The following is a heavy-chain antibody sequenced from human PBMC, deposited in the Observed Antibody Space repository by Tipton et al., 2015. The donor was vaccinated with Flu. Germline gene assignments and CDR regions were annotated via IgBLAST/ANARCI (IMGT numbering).Heavy chain of an antibody. CDR1: GSSISSYY. CDR2: IYYTGST. J-gene: IGHJ6*02. CDR3: ARDRYHGIDV. V-gene: IGHV4-59*01. Sequence: TLSLTCTVSGSSISSYYWSRIRQPPGKGLEWIAYIYYTGSTNYNPSLKSRVTMSVDTSKNQFSLRLSSVTAADTAVYYCARDRYHGIDVWGQGTTVTVSS.